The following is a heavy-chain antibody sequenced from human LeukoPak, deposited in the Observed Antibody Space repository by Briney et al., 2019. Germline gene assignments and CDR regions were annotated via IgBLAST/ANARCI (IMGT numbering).Heavy chain of an antibody. Sequence: GGSLRLSCAASGSTFSSYSMNWVRQAPGKGLEWVSYISSSSSTIYYADSVKGRFTISRDNAKNSLYLQMNSLRAEDTAVYYCARLTKRYFDLWGRGTLVTVSS. CDR3: ARLTKRYFDL. CDR2: ISSSSSTI. J-gene: IGHJ2*01. CDR1: GSTFSSYS. V-gene: IGHV3-48*04.